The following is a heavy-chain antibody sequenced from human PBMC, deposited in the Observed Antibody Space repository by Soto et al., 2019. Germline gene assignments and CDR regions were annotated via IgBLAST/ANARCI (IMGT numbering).Heavy chain of an antibody. CDR3: ARPHEGGYVSDHHYYYALDV. J-gene: IGHJ6*02. Sequence: QVQLVQSGAEVKKPGSSVRVSCRLSGAIFRDYSISWVRQAPGQGLEWIGGVVPIFGTTNYAQKFHNRVTISADEFRSTAYLELSRLTSDDTVVYYCARPHEGGYVSDHHYYYALDVWGQGTAVTVTS. D-gene: IGHD3-16*01. V-gene: IGHV1-69*01. CDR2: VVPIFGTT. CDR1: GAIFRDYS.